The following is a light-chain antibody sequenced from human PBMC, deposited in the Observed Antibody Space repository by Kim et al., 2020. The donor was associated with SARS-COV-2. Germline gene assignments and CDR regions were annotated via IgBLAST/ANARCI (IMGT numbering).Light chain of an antibody. Sequence: EIVLTQSPGTLSLSPGKRATLSCRASQSVSSSYLAWYQQTPGQAPRLLIYGASSRATGIPDRFSGSGSGTDFTLTISRLEPEDFAVYYCQQYGSSPWTFGQGTKVDIK. CDR3: QQYGSSPWT. V-gene: IGKV3-20*01. J-gene: IGKJ1*01. CDR1: QSVSSSY. CDR2: GAS.